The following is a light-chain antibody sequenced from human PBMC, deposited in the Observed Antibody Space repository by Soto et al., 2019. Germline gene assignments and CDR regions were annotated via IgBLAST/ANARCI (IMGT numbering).Light chain of an antibody. CDR2: DAV. CDR1: QSVRSY. Sequence: EIVLTQSPATLSLSPGERATLSCRTSQSVRSYLGWYQQKPGQAPRLLIYDAVNRATGLPARFSGSGSGTDFTLTISILQPEDFAVYYCQQRSEWPLTFGGGTKVEIK. CDR3: QQRSEWPLT. V-gene: IGKV3-11*01. J-gene: IGKJ4*01.